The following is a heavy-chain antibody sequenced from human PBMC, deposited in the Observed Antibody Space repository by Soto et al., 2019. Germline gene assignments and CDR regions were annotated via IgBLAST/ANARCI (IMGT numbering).Heavy chain of an antibody. CDR3: ASRVGSLYGSWTLEI. V-gene: IGHV1-69*13. J-gene: IGHJ3*02. D-gene: IGHD3-10*01. CDR2: IIPFFGTA. Sequence: SVKVSCKTSGGTFSTFGISWVRQAPGQGLEWMGGIIPFFGTAEYSQKFQGRVTITADESTSTAYMELSSLRSEDTAVYDCASRVGSLYGSWTLEIWGQGTIVT. CDR1: GGTFSTFG.